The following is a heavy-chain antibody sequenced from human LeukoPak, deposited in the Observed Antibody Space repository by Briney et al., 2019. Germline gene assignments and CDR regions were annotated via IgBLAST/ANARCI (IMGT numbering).Heavy chain of an antibody. CDR2: ISYDGSNK. D-gene: IGHD5-18*01. J-gene: IGHJ4*02. V-gene: IGHV3-30*18. Sequence: GGSLRLSCAASGFTFSSYGMHWVRQAPGKGLEWLAVISYDGSNKYNADSVKGRFTISRDNSKNTLFLQMNSLRAEDTAVYYCAKVAGYSYVGVYYFDYWGQGTLVTVSS. CDR3: AKVAGYSYVGVYYFDY. CDR1: GFTFSSYG.